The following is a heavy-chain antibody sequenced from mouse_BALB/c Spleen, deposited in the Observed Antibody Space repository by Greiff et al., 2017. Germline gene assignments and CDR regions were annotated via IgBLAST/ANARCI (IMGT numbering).Heavy chain of an antibody. CDR2: IWAGGST. V-gene: IGHV2-9*02. CDR3: AREEDGNYVGFAY. Sequence: VQLQESGPGLVAPSQSLSITCTVSGFSLTSYGVHWVRQPPGKGLEWLGVIWAGGSTNYNSALMSRLSISKDNSKSQVFLKMNSLQTDDTAMYYCAREEDGNYVGFAYWGQGTLVTVSA. J-gene: IGHJ3*01. D-gene: IGHD2-1*01. CDR1: GFSLTSYG.